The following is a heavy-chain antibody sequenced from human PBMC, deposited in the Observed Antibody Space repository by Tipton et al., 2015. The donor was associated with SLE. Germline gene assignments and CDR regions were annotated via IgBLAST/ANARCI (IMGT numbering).Heavy chain of an antibody. CDR1: GGSFSGYY. D-gene: IGHD5-12*01. Sequence: TLSLTCAVYGGSFSGYYWNWIRLPPGKGLEWIGEINHSGSTHYNSSLKSRVTILVDTSKNQLSLKLKSVTAADTAVYYCARGGVGGYDYFDFWGPGTLVTVSS. V-gene: IGHV4-34*09. CDR3: ARGGVGGYDYFDF. CDR2: INHSGST. J-gene: IGHJ4*02.